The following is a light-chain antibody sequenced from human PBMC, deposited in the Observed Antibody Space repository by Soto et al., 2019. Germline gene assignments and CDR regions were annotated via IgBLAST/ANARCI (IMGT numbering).Light chain of an antibody. Sequence: EIVMSQSPAALSVSEGDRVILSCRASQSLRSNLAWYQQKPGQTPRLLIYSASIRAAATPARFSGSGAGTNFSLTISSLQSEDFAVYYCQQHDKLPPAFGQGTKVDI. CDR1: QSLRSN. J-gene: IGKJ1*01. V-gene: IGKV3-15*01. CDR2: SAS. CDR3: QQHDKLPPA.